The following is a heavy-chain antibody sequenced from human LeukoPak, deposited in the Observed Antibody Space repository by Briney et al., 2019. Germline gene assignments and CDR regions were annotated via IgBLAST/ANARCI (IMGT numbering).Heavy chain of an antibody. CDR2: ISWNSGSI. D-gene: IGHD6-25*01. CDR1: GFTFDDYA. Sequence: GRSLRLSCAASGFTFDDYAMHWVRQAPGKGLEWVSGISWNSGSIGYADSVKGRFTISRDNAKNSLYLQMNSLRAEDTALYYCAKDTVSSGVDYWGQGTLATVSS. V-gene: IGHV3-9*01. J-gene: IGHJ4*02. CDR3: AKDTVSSGVDY.